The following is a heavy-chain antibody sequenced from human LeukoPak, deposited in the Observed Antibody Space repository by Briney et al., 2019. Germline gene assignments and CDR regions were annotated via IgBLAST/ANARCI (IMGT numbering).Heavy chain of an antibody. CDR3: ARALGPDYYYYMDV. D-gene: IGHD1-14*01. V-gene: IGHV1-69*05. CDR2: IIPIFGTA. CDR1: GYTFTGYY. J-gene: IGHJ6*03. Sequence: VASVKVSCKASGYTFTGYYMHWVRQAPGQGLEWMGGIIPIFGTANYAQKFQGRVTITTDESTSTAYMELSSLRSEDTAVYYCARALGPDYYYYMDVWGKGTTVTVSS.